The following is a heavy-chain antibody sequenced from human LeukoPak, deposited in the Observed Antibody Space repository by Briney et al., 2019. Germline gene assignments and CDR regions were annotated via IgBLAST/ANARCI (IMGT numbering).Heavy chain of an antibody. Sequence: ASVKVSCKASGYTFTGYYMHWVRQAPGQGLEWMGWINPNSGGTDYAQKFQGRVTMTRDTSISTAYMELRSLRSDDTAVYYCARASYYYGSGSLDYWGQGTLVTVSS. CDR3: ARASYYYGSGSLDY. D-gene: IGHD3-10*01. J-gene: IGHJ4*02. CDR2: INPNSGGT. V-gene: IGHV1-2*02. CDR1: GYTFTGYY.